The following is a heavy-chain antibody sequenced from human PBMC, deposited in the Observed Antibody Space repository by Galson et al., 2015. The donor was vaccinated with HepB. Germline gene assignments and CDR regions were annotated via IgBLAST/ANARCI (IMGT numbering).Heavy chain of an antibody. V-gene: IGHV3-11*01. J-gene: IGHJ4*02. CDR2: ISSYDNTI. CDR3: ARVDDYYGSGSYVDY. CDR1: EFIFSDYY. D-gene: IGHD3-10*01. Sequence: SLRLSCAASEFIFSDYYMTWIRQAPGRGLEWVSYISSYDNTIYYADSVKGRFTISRDDAKDSLYLQMNNLRADDTAVYYCARVDDYYGSGSYVDYWGQGTLVTVSS.